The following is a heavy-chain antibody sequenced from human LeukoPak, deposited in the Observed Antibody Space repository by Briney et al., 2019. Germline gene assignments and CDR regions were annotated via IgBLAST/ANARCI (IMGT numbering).Heavy chain of an antibody. D-gene: IGHD4-23*01. Sequence: SLRLSCALSGFTFTSYSMNCVRQAPRNELEWVSYMSTSSNYISGADSVKGRFTISRDKGKNSLYLQLDDLRAEDTAVYDCASLYGGNLYSGLVVWGQGTTVTVSS. CDR1: GFTFTSYS. CDR3: ASLYGGNLYSGLVV. CDR2: MSTSSNYI. J-gene: IGHJ6*02. V-gene: IGHV3-21*01.